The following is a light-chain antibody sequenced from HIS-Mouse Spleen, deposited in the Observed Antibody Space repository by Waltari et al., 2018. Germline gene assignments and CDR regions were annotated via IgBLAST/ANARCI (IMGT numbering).Light chain of an antibody. J-gene: IGLJ1*01. CDR3: SSYTSSSTPYV. CDR2: EVS. Sequence: QSALTQPASVAGSPGQSITISCTVTSCHVDGSNSVSWYQQHPGKAPKLMIYEVSNRPSGVSNRFSGSKSGNTASLTISGLQAEDEADYYCSSYTSSSTPYVFGTGTKVTVL. V-gene: IGLV2-14*01. CDR1: SCHVDGSNS.